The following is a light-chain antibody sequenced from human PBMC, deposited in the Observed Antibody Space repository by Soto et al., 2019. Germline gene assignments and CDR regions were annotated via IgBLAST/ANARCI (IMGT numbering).Light chain of an antibody. CDR1: QSLLHSNGYNY. V-gene: IGKV2-28*01. CDR2: LGS. Sequence: DIVMTQSPLSLPVTPGEPASISCRSSQSLLHSNGYNYLDWYLQKPGQSPQLLIYLGSNRASGVPDRFSGSGSGTDFKLKSSRVEAEDVGVYYCMQALQTPLFTFGPGTKVDIK. J-gene: IGKJ3*01. CDR3: MQALQTPLFT.